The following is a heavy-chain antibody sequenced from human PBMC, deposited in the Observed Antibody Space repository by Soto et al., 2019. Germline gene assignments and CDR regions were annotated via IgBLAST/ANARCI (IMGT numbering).Heavy chain of an antibody. Sequence: SETLSLTCTVSGGSISSGGYYWSWIRQHPGKGLEWIGYIYYSGSTYYNPSLKSRVAISVDTSKNQFSLKLSSVTAADTAVYYCARDPGYYYGMDVWGQGTTVTVSS. V-gene: IGHV4-31*03. CDR3: ARDPGYYYGMDV. CDR1: GGSISSGGYY. J-gene: IGHJ6*02. CDR2: IYYSGST.